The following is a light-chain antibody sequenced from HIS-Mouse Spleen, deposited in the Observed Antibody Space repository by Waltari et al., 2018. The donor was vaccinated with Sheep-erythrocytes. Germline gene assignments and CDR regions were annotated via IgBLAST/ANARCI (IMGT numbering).Light chain of an antibody. CDR1: SSDVGGYNY. J-gene: IGLJ2*01. V-gene: IGLV2-14*01. CDR3: SSYTSSSTPVV. Sequence: QSALTQPAPVSGSPGQSITISCTGTSSDVGGYNYVSWYQQHPGKAPKRMIYEVSNRPSGVSNRFSGSKSGNTASLTISGLQAEDEADYYCSSYTSSSTPVVFGGGTKLTVL. CDR2: EVS.